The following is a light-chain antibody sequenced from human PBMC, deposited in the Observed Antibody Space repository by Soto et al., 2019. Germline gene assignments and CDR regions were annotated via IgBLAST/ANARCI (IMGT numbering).Light chain of an antibody. Sequence: EIVLTQSPGTLSLSPGERATLSCRASQSVSSSYLAWYQQKPGQAPRLRIYGASSRATGIPDRFSGSGSGTDFTLIISRLEPEDFAVYYCQQYDSSPRTFGQATKVEIK. CDR1: QSVSSSY. V-gene: IGKV3-20*01. CDR3: QQYDSSPRT. J-gene: IGKJ1*01. CDR2: GAS.